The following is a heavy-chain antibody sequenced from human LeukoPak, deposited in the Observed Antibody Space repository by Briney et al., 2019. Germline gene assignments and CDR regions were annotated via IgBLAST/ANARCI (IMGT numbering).Heavy chain of an antibody. V-gene: IGHV3-21*01. CDR2: ISSSSSYT. CDR3: ARDGANAYYYMDV. D-gene: IGHD1-26*01. Sequence: GGSLRLSCAASGFTFSSYSMNWVRQAPGKGLEWVSSISSSSSYTYYADSVKGRFTISRDNAKNSLYLQMNGLRAEDTAVYYCARDGANAYYYMDVWGKGTTVTVSS. J-gene: IGHJ6*03. CDR1: GFTFSSYS.